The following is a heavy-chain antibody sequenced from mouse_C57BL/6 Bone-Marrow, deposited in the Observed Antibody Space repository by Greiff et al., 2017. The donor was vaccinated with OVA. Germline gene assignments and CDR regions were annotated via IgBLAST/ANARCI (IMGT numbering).Heavy chain of an antibody. D-gene: IGHD1-1*01. CDR2: IAPSDSYI. J-gene: IGHJ2*02. V-gene: IGHV1-59*01. Sequence: QVQLQQPGAELVRPGTSVKLSCKASGYTFTNYWMHWVKQRPGQGLEWIGVIAPSDSYINYNQKFKGRATLTVDTSSSTAYMHLSSLTSEDPAVYYCAHYGSRLYLHYWGQGTSLTVSS. CDR1: GYTFTNYW. CDR3: AHYGSRLYLHY.